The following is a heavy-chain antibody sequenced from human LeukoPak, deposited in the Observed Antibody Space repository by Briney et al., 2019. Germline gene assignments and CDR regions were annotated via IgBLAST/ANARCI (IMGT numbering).Heavy chain of an antibody. CDR3: ARATGSGPDFDWLLYLPAYFDY. CDR1: GGSISSYY. D-gene: IGHD3-9*01. CDR2: IYYSGST. J-gene: IGHJ4*02. V-gene: IGHV4-59*01. Sequence: SETLSLTCTVSGGSISSYYWSWIRQPPGKGLEWIGYIYYSGSTNYNPSLKSRVTISVDTPKNQFSLKLSSVTAADTAVYYCARATGSGPDFDWLLYLPAYFDYWGQGTLVTVSS.